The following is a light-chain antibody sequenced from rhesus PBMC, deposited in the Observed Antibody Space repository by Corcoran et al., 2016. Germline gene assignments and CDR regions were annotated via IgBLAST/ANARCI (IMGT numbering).Light chain of an antibody. J-gene: IGKJ2*01. CDR2: GAA. V-gene: IGKV3S9*01. CDR1: QSVSSH. CDR3: PQYNKLHS. Sequence: EIVMTQSPATLSLSPGERATFSCRASQSVSSHVAWYQQKPDQTPRPLSYGAASRATGTPDRFSGRGSGTDFTLIISSLESDDVGLYFCPQYNKLHSFGQGPRWRSN.